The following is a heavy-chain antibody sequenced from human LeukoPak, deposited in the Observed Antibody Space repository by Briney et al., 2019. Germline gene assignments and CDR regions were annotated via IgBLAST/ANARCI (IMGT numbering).Heavy chain of an antibody. CDR2: INPNSGGT. V-gene: IGHV1-2*02. CDR3: AREGVSSWYDY. CDR1: GYSFTCYY. J-gene: IGHJ4*02. D-gene: IGHD6-13*01. Sequence: ASVKVSCKASGYSFTCYYMHWVRQAPGQGLEWMGWINPNSGGTNYAQKFQGRVTMTRDTSINTAYMELSRLRSDDTAVYYCAREGVSSWYDYWGQGIVVTVSP.